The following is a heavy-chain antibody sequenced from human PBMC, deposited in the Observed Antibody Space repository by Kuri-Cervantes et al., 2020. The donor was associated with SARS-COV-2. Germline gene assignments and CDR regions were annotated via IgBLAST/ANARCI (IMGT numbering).Heavy chain of an antibody. V-gene: IGHV4-34*01. CDR2: INHSGST. CDR3: ARSIRGGSGTRQNYYYMDV. Sequence: ESLKISCAASGFTFSSYAMSWVRQAPGKGLEWIGEINHSGSTNYNPSLKSRVTISVDTSKNQFSLKLSSVTAADTAVYYCARSIRGGSGTRQNYYYMDVWGKGTTVTVSS. J-gene: IGHJ6*03. CDR1: GFTFSSYA. D-gene: IGHD3-10*01.